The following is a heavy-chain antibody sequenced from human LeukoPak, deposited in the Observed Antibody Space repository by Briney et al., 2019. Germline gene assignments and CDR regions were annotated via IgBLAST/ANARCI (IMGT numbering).Heavy chain of an antibody. CDR2: IYYSGST. J-gene: IGHJ2*01. Sequence: SETLSLTCTVSGGPISSYYWSWIRQPPGKGLEWIGYIYYSGSTNYNPSLKSRVTISVDTSKNQFSLKLSSVTAADTAVYYCARRKGRYSSPWYFDLWGRGTLVTVSS. D-gene: IGHD6-19*01. CDR3: ARRKGRYSSPWYFDL. V-gene: IGHV4-59*01. CDR1: GGPISSYY.